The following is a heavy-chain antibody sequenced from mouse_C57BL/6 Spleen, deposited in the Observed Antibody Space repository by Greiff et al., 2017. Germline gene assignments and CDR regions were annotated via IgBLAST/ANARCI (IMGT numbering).Heavy chain of an antibody. J-gene: IGHJ2*01. CDR3: ARGNTARYFDY. Sequence: QVHVKQSGPELVKPGASVKLSCKASGYTFTSYDINWVKQRPGQGLEWIGWIYPRGGSTKYNEKFKGKATLTVDTSSSTAYMELHRLTSEDSAVYFCARGNTARYFDYWGQGTTLTVSS. D-gene: IGHD1-2*01. CDR2: IYPRGGST. CDR1: GYTFTSYD. V-gene: IGHV1-85*01.